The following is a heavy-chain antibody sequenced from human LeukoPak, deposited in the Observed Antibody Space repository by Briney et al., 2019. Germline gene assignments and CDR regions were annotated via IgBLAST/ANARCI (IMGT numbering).Heavy chain of an antibody. D-gene: IGHD6-13*01. J-gene: IGHJ4*02. CDR2: INPNSGGT. V-gene: IGHV1-2*02. Sequence: ASVKVSCKAAGCTFTHYYMHWVRQAPGQGREWMGWINPNSGGTKYAQKYQSRVTMTSDTYISTAYMELSRLRSDDTAVYYCARSPLAAAGRRMFDFWGQGTLVTVFS. CDR1: GCTFTHYY. CDR3: ARSPLAAAGRRMFDF.